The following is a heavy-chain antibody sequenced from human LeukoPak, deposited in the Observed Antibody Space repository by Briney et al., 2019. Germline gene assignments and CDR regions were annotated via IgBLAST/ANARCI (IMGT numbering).Heavy chain of an antibody. V-gene: IGHV1-8*01. D-gene: IGHD1-14*01. CDR3: ARSFLPPYYYMDV. CDR2: MNPNSGNT. Sequence: ASVKVSCKASGYTFTNYDINWVRQATGQGLEWMGWMNPNSGNTGYAQKFQGRVTMTRNTSINTAYMELISLRSEDTAVYYCARSFLPPYYYMDVWGKGTTVTVSS. CDR1: GYTFTNYD. J-gene: IGHJ6*03.